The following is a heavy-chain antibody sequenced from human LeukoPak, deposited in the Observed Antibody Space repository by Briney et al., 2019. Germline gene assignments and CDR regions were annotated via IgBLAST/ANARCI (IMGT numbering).Heavy chain of an antibody. J-gene: IGHJ4*02. Sequence: ISSSGSTIYYADSVKGRFTISRDNAKNSVFLQMNSLRAEDTAVYYCARGAHYGDYDLGYWGQGTLVTVSS. D-gene: IGHD4-17*01. CDR2: ISSSGSTI. CDR3: ARGAHYGDYDLGY. V-gene: IGHV3-48*01.